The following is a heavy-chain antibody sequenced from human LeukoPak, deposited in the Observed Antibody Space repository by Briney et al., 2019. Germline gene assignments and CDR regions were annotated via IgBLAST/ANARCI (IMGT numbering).Heavy chain of an antibody. Sequence: GGSLRLSCAASGFTFSSFAMSWVRQAPGKGLDWLAGVSRDGGNTYHADSVKGRFTISRDNSRNTLYLQMSSLRDEDTAVYYCAKDSSSWPFYWGRGTLVTVSS. CDR1: GFTFSSFA. V-gene: IGHV3-23*01. CDR3: AKDSSSWPFY. CDR2: VSRDGGNT. D-gene: IGHD6-13*01. J-gene: IGHJ4*02.